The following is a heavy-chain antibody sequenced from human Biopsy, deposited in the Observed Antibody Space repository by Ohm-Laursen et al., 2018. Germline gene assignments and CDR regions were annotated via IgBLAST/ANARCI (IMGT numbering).Heavy chain of an antibody. V-gene: IGHV1-8*01. Sequence: ASVKVSCKTSGYTFTSYEINWVRQATGQGLEWMGWMNPDSGNTGYAQNFQGRVTMTWNTSTSTAYMELSSLRSGDTAVYYCAREEDGGGDYYYGLDVWGQGTTVTVFS. J-gene: IGHJ6*02. CDR2: MNPDSGNT. CDR3: AREEDGGGDYYYGLDV. D-gene: IGHD4-23*01. CDR1: GYTFTSYE.